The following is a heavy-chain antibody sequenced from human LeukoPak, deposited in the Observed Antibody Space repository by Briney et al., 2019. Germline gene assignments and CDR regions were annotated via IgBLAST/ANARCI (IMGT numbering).Heavy chain of an antibody. CDR3: ARQGRRGWFDP. CDR2: INHSGST. V-gene: IGHV4-34*01. Sequence: SETLSLTCAVYGGSFSGYYWSWIRQPPGKGLEWIGEINHSGSTNYNPSLKSRVTISVDTSKNQFSLKPSSVTAADTAVYYCARQGRRGWFDPWGQGTLVTVSS. CDR1: GGSFSGYY. J-gene: IGHJ5*02.